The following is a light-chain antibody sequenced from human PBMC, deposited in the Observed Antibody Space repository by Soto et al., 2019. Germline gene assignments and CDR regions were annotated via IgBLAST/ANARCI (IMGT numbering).Light chain of an antibody. CDR2: DVS. J-gene: IGLJ3*02. Sequence: QSVLTQPRSVSGSPGQSVTISCTGTSGDVGGYNFVSWYQQHPGKAPTLMIFDVSQRPSGVPDRFSGSKSGNTASLTISGLQAEDEADYYCYSYSGSYTWVFGGGTKLTVL. CDR1: SGDVGGYNF. V-gene: IGLV2-11*01. CDR3: YSYSGSYTWV.